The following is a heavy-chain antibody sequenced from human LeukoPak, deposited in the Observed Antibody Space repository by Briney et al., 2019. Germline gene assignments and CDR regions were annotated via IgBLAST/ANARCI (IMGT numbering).Heavy chain of an antibody. CDR3: ARDLVGRSAFDI. J-gene: IGHJ3*02. Sequence: VASVKVSCKASGYTFTGYYMHWVRQAPGQGLEWMGWINPNSGRTNYAQKFQGRVTMTRDTSISTAYMELSRLRSDDTAVYYCARDLVGRSAFDIWGQGTMVTVSS. CDR2: INPNSGRT. CDR1: GYTFTGYY. D-gene: IGHD2-15*01. V-gene: IGHV1-2*02.